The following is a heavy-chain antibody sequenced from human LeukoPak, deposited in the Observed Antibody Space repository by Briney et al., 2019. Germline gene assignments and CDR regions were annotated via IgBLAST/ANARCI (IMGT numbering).Heavy chain of an antibody. D-gene: IGHD6-6*01. CDR1: GGSISSSSYY. CDR2: IYYSGST. Sequence: SETLSLTCTVSGGSISSSSYYWGWIRQPPGKGLEWIGSIYYSGSTYYNPSLKSRVTISVDTSKNQFSLKLSSVTAADTAVYYCARSIAARRAFDYWGQGTLVTVSS. V-gene: IGHV4-39*07. J-gene: IGHJ4*02. CDR3: ARSIAARRAFDY.